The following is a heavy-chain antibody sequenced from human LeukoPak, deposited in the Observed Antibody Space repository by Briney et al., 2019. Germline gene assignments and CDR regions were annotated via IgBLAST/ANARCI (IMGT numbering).Heavy chain of an antibody. V-gene: IGHV4-30-2*01. CDR3: ARGYYYDSSGYRYNWFDP. D-gene: IGHD3-22*01. Sequence: TSETLSLTCAVSGGSISSGGYSWSWIRQPPGKGLEWIGYIYHSGSTYYNPSLKSRVTISVDRSKNQFSLKLSSVTAADTAVYYCARGYYYDSSGYRYNWFDPWGQGTLVTVSS. J-gene: IGHJ5*02. CDR2: IYHSGST. CDR1: GGSISSGGYS.